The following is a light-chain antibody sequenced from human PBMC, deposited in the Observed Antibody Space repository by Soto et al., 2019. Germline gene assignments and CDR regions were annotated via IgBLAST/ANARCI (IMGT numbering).Light chain of an antibody. CDR3: RSYTSSSTLVV. Sequence: QSALTQPASVSGSPGQSITISCTGTNSDVGGYNYVSWYQHHPGKAPKLMIFEVSNRPSGVSNRFSGSKSGNTASLTISGLQAEDEADYYCRSYTSSSTLVVFGGGTKLTVL. V-gene: IGLV2-14*01. J-gene: IGLJ2*01. CDR2: EVS. CDR1: NSDVGGYNY.